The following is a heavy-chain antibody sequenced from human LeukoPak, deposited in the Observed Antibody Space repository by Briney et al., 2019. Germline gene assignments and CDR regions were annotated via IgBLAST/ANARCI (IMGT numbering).Heavy chain of an antibody. V-gene: IGHV4-59*12. CDR2: ISDSGTT. D-gene: IGHD2-21*01. Sequence: SETLSLTCTVSGGSTSSYYYNWVRQPPGKGLEWIAYISDSGTTNYNPSLKSRVTISVDTSKTQFSLKLSSVTAADTAVHYCARFTVARGPFDYWGQGTLVTVSS. J-gene: IGHJ4*02. CDR3: ARFTVARGPFDY. CDR1: GGSTSSYY.